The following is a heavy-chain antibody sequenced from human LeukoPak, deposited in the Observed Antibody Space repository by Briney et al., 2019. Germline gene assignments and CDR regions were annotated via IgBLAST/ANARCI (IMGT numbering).Heavy chain of an antibody. V-gene: IGHV3-21*01. CDR2: LSSSSSYI. D-gene: IGHD3-22*01. CDR3: ARDIGAPRGYYDSSDARYYFDY. Sequence: GGSLRLSCAASGFTFSSYSMNWVRQAPGKGLEWVSSLSSSSSYIYYADSVKGRFTISRDNAKNSLYLQMNSLRAEDTAVYYCARDIGAPRGYYDSSDARYYFDYWGQGTLVTVSS. CDR1: GFTFSSYS. J-gene: IGHJ4*02.